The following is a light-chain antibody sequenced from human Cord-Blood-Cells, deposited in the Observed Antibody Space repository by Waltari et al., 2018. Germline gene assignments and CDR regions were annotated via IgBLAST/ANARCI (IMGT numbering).Light chain of an antibody. J-gene: IGKJ1*01. Sequence: IVLTQSPGPLSLSPGERDTLSCRSSQSVSSSYLAWYQQKPGQAPRLLIYGASSRATGIPDRFSGSGSGTDFTLTISRLEPEYFAVYYCHQYGSSPQTFGQGTKVEIK. CDR2: GAS. V-gene: IGKV3-20*01. CDR3: HQYGSSPQT. CDR1: QSVSSSY.